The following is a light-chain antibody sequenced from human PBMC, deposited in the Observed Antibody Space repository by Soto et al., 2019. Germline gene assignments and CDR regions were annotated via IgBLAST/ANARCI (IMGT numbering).Light chain of an antibody. V-gene: IGLV2-14*01. CDR3: SSYTSSSTPWV. CDR1: SSDVGGYNY. CDR2: EVS. J-gene: IGLJ3*02. Sequence: QSVLTQPASVSGSPGQSITISCTGTSSDVGGYNYVSWYQQHPGKAPKLMIYEVSNRPSGVSNRFSGSKSGNTGSLTISGLQAEDEADYCCSSYTSSSTPWVFGGGTQLTVL.